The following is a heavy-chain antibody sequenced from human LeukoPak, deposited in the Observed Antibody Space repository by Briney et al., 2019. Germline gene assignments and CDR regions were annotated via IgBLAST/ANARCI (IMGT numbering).Heavy chain of an antibody. J-gene: IGHJ6*03. Sequence: SETLSLTCTVSGGSISSYYWSWIRQPPGKGLEWIGYIYYSGRTNNNPSLKSRVTISVDTSNNQFSLKLSSVTAAGTAVYYCAKTTVNNYYYMGVWGKGTTVTVSS. CDR1: GGSISSYY. CDR2: IYYSGRT. V-gene: IGHV4-59*01. CDR3: AKTTVNNYYYMGV. D-gene: IGHD4-11*01.